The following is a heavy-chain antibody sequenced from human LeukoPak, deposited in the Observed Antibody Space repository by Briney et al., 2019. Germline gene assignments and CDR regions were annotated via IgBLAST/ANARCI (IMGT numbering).Heavy chain of an antibody. CDR1: GFTFSDYH. CDR3: ARDRLGSDYHYGMDV. J-gene: IGHJ6*02. V-gene: IGHV3-69-1*02. Sequence: GGSLRLSCAASGFTFSDYHMNWVRQAPGKGLEWVSYISSSGTIQYADSVKGRFTISRDNVKNSLNLQMNNLRVEDTAVYYCARDRLGSDYHYGMDVWGQGTTVTVSS. CDR2: ISSSGTI.